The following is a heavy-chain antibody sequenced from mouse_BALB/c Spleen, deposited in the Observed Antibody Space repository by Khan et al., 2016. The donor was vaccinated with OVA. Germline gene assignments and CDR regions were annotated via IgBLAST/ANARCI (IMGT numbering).Heavy chain of an antibody. Sequence: QVQLQQSGAELVKPGASVKLSCKASGYTFTSYDINWVRQRPEQGLEWIGWMFPGDGSTKYNENFKGKATLTTDKSSSTPYMQLSRLTSEDSGAYVWARGGYGGFAYWGQGTLVTVSA. CDR1: GYTFTSYD. V-gene: IGHV1-85*01. CDR2: MFPGDGST. CDR3: ARGGYGGFAY. D-gene: IGHD2-14*01. J-gene: IGHJ3*01.